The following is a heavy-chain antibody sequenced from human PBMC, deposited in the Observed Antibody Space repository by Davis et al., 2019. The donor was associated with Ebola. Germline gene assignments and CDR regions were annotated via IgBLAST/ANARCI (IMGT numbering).Heavy chain of an antibody. CDR3: AREGYYYDSSGYSRGAFDI. Sequence: MPSETLSLTCTVSGRSISSYYWSWIRQPPGKGLEWIGYIYYSGSTNYKPSLKSRVTISVDTSKNQFSLKLSSVTAADTAVYYCAREGYYYDSSGYSRGAFDIWGQGTMVTVSS. J-gene: IGHJ3*02. D-gene: IGHD3-22*01. V-gene: IGHV4-59*01. CDR1: GRSISSYY. CDR2: IYYSGST.